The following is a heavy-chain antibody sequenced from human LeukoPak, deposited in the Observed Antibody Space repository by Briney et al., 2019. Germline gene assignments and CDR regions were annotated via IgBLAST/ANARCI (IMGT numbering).Heavy chain of an antibody. CDR2: IYHNGGA. CDR3: ARDPRWLTPDCTSTSCYENYFDP. J-gene: IGHJ5*02. V-gene: IGHV4-38-2*02. Sequence: SETLSLTCAVSGYYIHNGYQWAWIRQSPGRGLEWIGSIYHNGGAHYNPSLRSRVDISVDTSNNQFSLRLSSVTVADTAVYYCARDPRWLTPDCTSTSCYENYFDPWGRGTLVTVSS. CDR1: GYYIHNGYQ. D-gene: IGHD2-2*01.